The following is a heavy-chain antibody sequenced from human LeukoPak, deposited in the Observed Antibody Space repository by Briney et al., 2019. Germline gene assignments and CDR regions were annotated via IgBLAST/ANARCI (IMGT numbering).Heavy chain of an antibody. CDR2: INPNSGGT. CDR3: ARAARLSDWNYEPAPFDP. D-gene: IGHD1-7*01. V-gene: IGHV1-2*02. J-gene: IGHJ5*02. CDR1: GYTFTDYY. Sequence: VASVKVSCKTSGYTFTDYYMHWVRQAPGQGLEWMGWINPNSGGTNYAQKFQGRVTMTRDTSISTAYMELSSLRSDDTAVYYCARAARLSDWNYEPAPFDPWGQGTLVTVSS.